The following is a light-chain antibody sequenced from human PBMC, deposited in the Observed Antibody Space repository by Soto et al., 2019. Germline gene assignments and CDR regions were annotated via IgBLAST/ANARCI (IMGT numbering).Light chain of an antibody. CDR3: SAYTARSTLV. CDR2: SVS. V-gene: IGLV2-11*01. J-gene: IGLJ3*02. CDR1: SSDVGGHNY. Sequence: QSVLTQPRSVSGSPGQSVTISCTGTSSDVGGHNYVSWYQQYPGKARRRLRSSVSKRPSGVPDRCSGSKSGNTASLTISGLHPEDEGDYYCSAYTARSTLVFGEGTKVTVL.